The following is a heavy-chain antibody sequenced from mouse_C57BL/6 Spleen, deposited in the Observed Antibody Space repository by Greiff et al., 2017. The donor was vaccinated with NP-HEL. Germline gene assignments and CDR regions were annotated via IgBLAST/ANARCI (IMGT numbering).Heavy chain of an antibody. D-gene: IGHD2-4*01. V-gene: IGHV5-17*01. CDR3: ASPYDYDYAMDY. Sequence: EVKLVESGGGLVKPGGSLKLSCAASGFTFSDYGMHWVRQAPEKGLEWVAYISSGSSTIYYADTVKGRITISRDNAKNTLFLQMTSLRSEDTAMYYCASPYDYDYAMDYWGQGTSVTVSS. CDR2: ISSGSSTI. CDR1: GFTFSDYG. J-gene: IGHJ4*01.